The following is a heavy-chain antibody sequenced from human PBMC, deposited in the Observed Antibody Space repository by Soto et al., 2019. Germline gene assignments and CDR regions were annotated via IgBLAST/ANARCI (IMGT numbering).Heavy chain of an antibody. CDR3: ARANKGGSPVYYYYYGMDV. CDR1: GGSISSGGYS. Sequence: QLQLQESGSGLVKPSQTLSLTCAVSGGSISSGGYSWSWIRQPPGKGLEWIGYIYHSGSTYYNPSLRRRVTISVDRSKNQFSLKLSSVTAADTAVDYCARANKGGSPVYYYYYGMDVWGQGTTVTVSS. J-gene: IGHJ6*02. V-gene: IGHV4-30-2*01. CDR2: IYHSGST. D-gene: IGHD3-10*01.